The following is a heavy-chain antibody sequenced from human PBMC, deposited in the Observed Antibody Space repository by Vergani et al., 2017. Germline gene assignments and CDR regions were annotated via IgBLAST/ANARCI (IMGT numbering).Heavy chain of an antibody. CDR1: GFSLSNARMG. Sequence: QVTLKESGPVLVKPTETPTLTCTVSGFSLSNARMGVSWIRQPPGKALEWLAHIFSNDEKSYSTSLKSRLTISKDTSKSQVVLTMTTMDPVDTATYYCARIRTMRRDYYYYNMDVWGEGTTVTVSS. V-gene: IGHV2-26*01. J-gene: IGHJ6*04. CDR3: ARIRTMRRDYYYYNMDV. D-gene: IGHD3-22*01. CDR2: IFSNDEK.